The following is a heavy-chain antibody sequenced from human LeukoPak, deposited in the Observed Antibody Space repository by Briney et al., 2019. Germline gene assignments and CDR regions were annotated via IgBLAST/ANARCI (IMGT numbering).Heavy chain of an antibody. CDR1: GDSITSGGYY. D-gene: IGHD6-13*01. Sequence: SETLSLTCTVSGDSITSGGYYWSWIRQHPGRVLEWIGSIFYSGSTYYNPSLKSRVTISVDTSKNQFALRLSSVTAADTAVFYCARQLDIAAAYFDYWGQGILVTVSS. J-gene: IGHJ4*02. CDR2: IFYSGST. V-gene: IGHV4-39*01. CDR3: ARQLDIAAAYFDY.